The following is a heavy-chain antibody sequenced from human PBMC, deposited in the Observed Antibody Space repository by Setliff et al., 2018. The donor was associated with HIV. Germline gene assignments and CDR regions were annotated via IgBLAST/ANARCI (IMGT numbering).Heavy chain of an antibody. CDR1: GFPFSRYA. V-gene: IGHV3-48*04. J-gene: IGHJ4*02. CDR3: ASGYHYDTSGNFDLPFGY. D-gene: IGHD3-22*01. Sequence: PGGSLRLSCAASGFPFSRYAMNWVRQAPGKGLEWISYISSASSATDYADSVKGRFTVSRDNARNSLFLEMNSLRADDTAVYYCASGYHYDTSGNFDLPFGYWGQGTLVTVSS. CDR2: ISSASSAT.